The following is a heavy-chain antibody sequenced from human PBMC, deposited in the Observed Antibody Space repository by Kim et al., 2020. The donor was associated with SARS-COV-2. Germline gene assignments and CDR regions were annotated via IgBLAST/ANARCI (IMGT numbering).Heavy chain of an antibody. V-gene: IGHV4-34*01. D-gene: IGHD3-3*01. CDR2: INHSGST. J-gene: IGHJ5*02. CDR3: ARGSRTYYDFWSGYCDWFDP. CDR1: GGSFSGYY. Sequence: SETLSLTCAVYGGSFSGYYWSWIRQPPGKGLEWIGEINHSGSTNYNPSLKSRVTISVDTSKNQFSLKLSSVTAADTAVYYCARGSRTYYDFWSGYCDWFDPWGQGTLVTVSS.